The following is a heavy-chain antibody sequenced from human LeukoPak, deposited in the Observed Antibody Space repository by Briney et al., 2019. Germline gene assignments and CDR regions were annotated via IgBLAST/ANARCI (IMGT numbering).Heavy chain of an antibody. J-gene: IGHJ4*02. CDR1: GTSINDYY. CDR2: IHFSGHT. V-gene: IGHV4-59*01. Sequence: SETLSLTCTASGTSINDYYWSWIRQPPGKRLEWIGYIHFSGHTNYSPPLKSRVTMSLDAPRDHFSLQLNSVTAADTAVYYCARGHGYSGHALAYWGQGILVTVSS. CDR3: ARGHGYSGHALAY. D-gene: IGHD5-12*01.